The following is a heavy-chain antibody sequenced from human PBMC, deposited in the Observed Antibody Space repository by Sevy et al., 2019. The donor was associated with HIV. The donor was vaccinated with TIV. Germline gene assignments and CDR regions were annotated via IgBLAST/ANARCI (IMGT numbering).Heavy chain of an antibody. CDR2: ISSGGSIL. CDR1: TFTFSDYY. V-gene: IGHV3-11*01. D-gene: IGHD5-18*01. J-gene: IGHJ4*02. CDR3: ARVRYNYGSYYFDY. Sequence: GGSLRLSCAASTFTFSDYYITWIRQAPGKGLECVSHISSGGSILYYADSVKGRFTISRDNAKNSLYLQMHSLRAEDTAVYYCARVRYNYGSYYFDYWGRGTLVTVSS.